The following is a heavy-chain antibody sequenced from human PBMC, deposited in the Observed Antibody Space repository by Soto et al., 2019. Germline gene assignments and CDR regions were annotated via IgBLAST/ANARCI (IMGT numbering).Heavy chain of an antibody. D-gene: IGHD5-18*01. J-gene: IGHJ5*02. CDR1: GFTFSDYY. V-gene: IGHV3-11*01. CDR3: AGSIQLWLRSSGFDP. Sequence: GRSLRLSCAASGFTFSDYYMSWIRQAPGKGLEWVSYISSSGSTIYYADSVKGRFTISRDNAKNSLYLQMNSLRAEDTAVYYCAGSIQLWLRSSGFDPWGQGTLVTVSS. CDR2: ISSSGSTI.